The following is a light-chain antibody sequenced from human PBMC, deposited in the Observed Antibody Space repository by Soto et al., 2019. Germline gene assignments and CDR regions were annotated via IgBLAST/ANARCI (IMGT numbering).Light chain of an antibody. J-gene: IGKJ1*01. CDR1: QGISSY. V-gene: IGKV1-8*01. CDR3: QQYDSYPWT. Sequence: TQSPSSLSASTGDRVTITCRASQGISSYLAWYQQKPGKAPKLLIYAASTLQSGVPSRFSGSGSGTDFTLTISCLQSEDFATYYCQQYDSYPWTFGQGTKV. CDR2: AAS.